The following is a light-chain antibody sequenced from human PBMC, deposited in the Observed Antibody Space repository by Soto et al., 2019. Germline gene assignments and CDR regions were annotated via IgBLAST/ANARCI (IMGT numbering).Light chain of an antibody. Sequence: EIVLTQSPGTLSLSPGERATLSCRASQSVSSSYLAWYQQKPGQAPRLLIYGASTGATGIPARFSGSGSGTEFILTISSLQSEDFAVYYCQQYSKWPLTFGQGTKVDIK. V-gene: IGKV3-15*01. CDR1: QSVSSSY. J-gene: IGKJ4*01. CDR3: QQYSKWPLT. CDR2: GAS.